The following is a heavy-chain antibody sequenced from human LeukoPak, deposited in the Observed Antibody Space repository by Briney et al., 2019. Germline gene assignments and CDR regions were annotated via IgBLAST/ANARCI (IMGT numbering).Heavy chain of an antibody. CDR1: GGXFSGYY. D-gene: IGHD5-24*01. CDR3: ARRGKMATLF. V-gene: IGHV4-34*01. Sequence: PSETLSLTCAVYGGXFSGYYWSWIRQPPGKGLEWIGEINHSGSTNYNPSLKSRVTISVDTSKNQFSLKLSSVTAADTAVYYCARRGKMATLFWGQGTLVTVSS. J-gene: IGHJ4*02. CDR2: INHSGST.